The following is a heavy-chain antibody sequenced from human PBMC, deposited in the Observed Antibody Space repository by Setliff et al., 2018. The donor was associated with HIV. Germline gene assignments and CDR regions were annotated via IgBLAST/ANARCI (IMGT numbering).Heavy chain of an antibody. V-gene: IGHV4-34*01. D-gene: IGHD2-21*02. CDR1: GGSFSGYY. J-gene: IGHJ6*03. Sequence: PSETLSLTCAVYGGSFSGYYWSWIRQPPGKGLEWIGEINHSGSTNYNPSLKSRVTISVDTSKNQFSPKLSSVTAADTAVYYCARLVTVVTLNYMDVWGKGTTVTVSS. CDR3: ARLVTVVTLNYMDV. CDR2: INHSGST.